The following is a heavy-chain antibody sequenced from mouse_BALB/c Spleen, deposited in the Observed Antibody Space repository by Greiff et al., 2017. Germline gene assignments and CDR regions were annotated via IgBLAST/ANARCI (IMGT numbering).Heavy chain of an antibody. Sequence: VQLQQSGTVLARPGASVKMSCKASGYTFTSYWMHWVKQRPGQGLEWIGAIYPGNSDTSYNQKFKGKAKLTAVTSTSTAYMELSSLTNEDSAVYYCTRANYYGSSYEAMDYWGQGTSGTVSS. J-gene: IGHJ4*01. V-gene: IGHV1-5*01. D-gene: IGHD1-1*01. CDR1: GYTFTSYW. CDR3: TRANYYGSSYEAMDY. CDR2: IYPGNSDT.